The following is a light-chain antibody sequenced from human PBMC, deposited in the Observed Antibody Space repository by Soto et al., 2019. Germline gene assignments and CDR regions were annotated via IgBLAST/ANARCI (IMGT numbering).Light chain of an antibody. V-gene: IGLV2-14*01. CDR1: SNDVGGYNF. CDR2: AVS. J-gene: IGLJ2*01. CDR3: SSYTSSSTLV. Sequence: QSVLTQPASVSGSPGQSITISCTGSSNDVGGYNFVSWYQQHPGKAPKLMIYAVSNRPSGVSNRFSGSKSGNTASLTISGLHTEDEADYYCSSYTSSSTLVFGGGTKVTVL.